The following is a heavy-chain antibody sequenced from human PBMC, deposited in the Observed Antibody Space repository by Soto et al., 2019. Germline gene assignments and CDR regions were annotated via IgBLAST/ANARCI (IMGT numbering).Heavy chain of an antibody. CDR2: ISAYNGNT. V-gene: IGHV1-18*01. CDR1: GYTFTSYG. D-gene: IGHD3-22*01. J-gene: IGHJ1*01. CDR3: ARDPPQWLPYEYFQH. Sequence: ASVKVSCKASGYTFTSYGISWVRQAPGQGLEWMGWISAYNGNTNYSQKFQGRVTITRDTSASTAYMELSSLRSEDTAVYYCARDPPQWLPYEYFQHWGQGTLVTVSS.